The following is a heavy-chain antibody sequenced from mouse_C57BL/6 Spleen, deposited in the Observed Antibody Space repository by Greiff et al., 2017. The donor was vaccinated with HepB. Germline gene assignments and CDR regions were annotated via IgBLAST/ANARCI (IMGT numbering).Heavy chain of an antibody. Sequence: VQLQQSGPVLVKPGASVKMSCKASGYTFTDYYMNWVKQSHGKSLEWIGVINPYNGGTSYNQKFKGKATLTVDKSSSTAYMEINSLTSEDSAVYYCARGGYSNSAMDYWGQGTSVTVSS. CDR3: ARGGYSNSAMDY. V-gene: IGHV1-19*01. J-gene: IGHJ4*01. D-gene: IGHD2-5*01. CDR1: GYTFTDYY. CDR2: INPYNGGT.